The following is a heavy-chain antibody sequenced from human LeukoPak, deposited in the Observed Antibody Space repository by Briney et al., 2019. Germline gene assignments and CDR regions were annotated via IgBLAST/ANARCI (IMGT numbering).Heavy chain of an antibody. V-gene: IGHV3-30*02. Sequence: PGGSLRLSCAASGFTFSSYGMHWVRQAPGKGLEWVALIRYDGSNKYYADSVKGRFTISRDNSKNTLYLQMNSLRAEDTAVYYCAKTSLTYYDFWSGLSNDDYWGQGTLVTVSS. CDR2: IRYDGSNK. D-gene: IGHD3-3*01. J-gene: IGHJ4*02. CDR3: AKTSLTYYDFWSGLSNDDY. CDR1: GFTFSSYG.